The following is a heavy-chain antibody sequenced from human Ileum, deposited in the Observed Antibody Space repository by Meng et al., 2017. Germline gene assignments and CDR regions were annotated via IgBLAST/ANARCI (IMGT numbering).Heavy chain of an antibody. J-gene: IGHJ5*02. CDR1: GFSITRGYY. CDR3: ARDIGYCSGANCYKYNWFDP. D-gene: IGHD2-15*01. Sequence: SETLSLTCTVSGFSITRGYYWGWIRQPPGKGLEWIGNIYQSGSTYYNPSLKSRVTISVDTSKNQFSLNLSSVTAADTAVYYCARDIGYCSGANCYKYNWFDPWGQGTRVTVSS. CDR2: IYQSGST. V-gene: IGHV4-38-2*02.